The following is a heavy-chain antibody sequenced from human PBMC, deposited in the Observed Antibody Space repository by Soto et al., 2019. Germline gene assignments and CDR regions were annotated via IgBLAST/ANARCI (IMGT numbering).Heavy chain of an antibody. V-gene: IGHV1-69*13. Sequence: SVKVSCKASGGTFTTYAITWVRQAPGQGLEWVGGIIPMFGITNYAQKFQGRVTITADASTNTAYMDLTSLTSEDTAVYYCVPLHPSTMIGRPAMDVWAQGTRVTVSS. CDR3: VPLHPSTMIGRPAMDV. CDR2: IIPMFGIT. J-gene: IGHJ6*02. CDR1: GGTFTTYA. D-gene: IGHD3-22*01.